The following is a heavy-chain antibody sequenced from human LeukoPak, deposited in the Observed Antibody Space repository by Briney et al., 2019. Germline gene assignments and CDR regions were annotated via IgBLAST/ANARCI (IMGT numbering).Heavy chain of an antibody. CDR1: GGSLSGYY. J-gene: IGHJ4*02. Sequence: SETLSLTCAVYGGSLSGYYWNWIRHPAGKGLEWIGRIYINGITNYNPSLKSRVTMSVDTSKNHFSLNLSSVTAADTAVYYCARSSVGSGSNFDYWGQGTLVTVSS. CDR3: ARSSVGSGSNFDY. CDR2: IYINGIT. D-gene: IGHD3-10*01. V-gene: IGHV4-59*10.